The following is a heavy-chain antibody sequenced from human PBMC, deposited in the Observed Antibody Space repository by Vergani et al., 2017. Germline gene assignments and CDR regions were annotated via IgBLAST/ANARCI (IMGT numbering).Heavy chain of an antibody. CDR3: AKGGYNWNYNVDY. Sequence: EVQLVESGGGLVKPGGSLRLSCAASGFTFSSYSMNWVRQAPGKGLEWVSSISSSSSYIYYADSVKGRFTISRDNAKNSLYLQMNSLRAEDTALYYCAKGGYNWNYNVDYWGQGTLVTVSS. D-gene: IGHD1-1*01. CDR1: GFTFSSYS. V-gene: IGHV3-21*04. CDR2: ISSSSSYI. J-gene: IGHJ4*02.